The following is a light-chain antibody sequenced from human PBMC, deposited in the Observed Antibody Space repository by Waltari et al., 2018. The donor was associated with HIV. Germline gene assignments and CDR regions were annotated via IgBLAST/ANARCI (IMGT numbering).Light chain of an antibody. CDR2: AST. CDR1: QGIRND. V-gene: IGKV1-6*01. J-gene: IGKJ1*01. Sequence: AVQMTQSPSSESGSLAGSVTISCRASQGIRNDLSWFQMNPGGAPKLLIYASTILQTGVPPRFSGSASGTDFTLTISNLQSEDFATYFCLQDFEYPWTFGQGTTVE. CDR3: LQDFEYPWT.